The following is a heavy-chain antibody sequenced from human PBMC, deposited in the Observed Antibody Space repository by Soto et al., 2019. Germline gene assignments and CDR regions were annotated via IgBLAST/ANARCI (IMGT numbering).Heavy chain of an antibody. D-gene: IGHD5-12*01. V-gene: IGHV1-3*01. J-gene: IGHJ6*03. CDR1: GYTFTRYA. CDR2: INAGNGNT. Sequence: GASVKVSWKASGYTFTRYAQHWVRQAPGQKLKWMGWINAGNGNTKYSQKFQGRVTITRDTSASTAYMELSSPRSEDTAVYYCARGLGSGYDYYYYDYMDVWGKGTTVTVSS. CDR3: ARGLGSGYDYYYYDYMDV.